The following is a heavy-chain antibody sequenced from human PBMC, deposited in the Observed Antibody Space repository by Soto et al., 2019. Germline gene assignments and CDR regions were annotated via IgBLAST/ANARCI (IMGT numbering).Heavy chain of an antibody. CDR3: AKGWDGYKVGHAFDV. D-gene: IGHD1-26*01. V-gene: IGHV3-30*18. CDR1: GFSFSNYG. J-gene: IGHJ3*01. Sequence: GGSLRLSYGASGFSFSNYGMHWFRQAPCEGLEWLSLISYDGSEKWYAESVKGRFRISRDNAKNALYLQMNSLSGDDTALYYCAKGWDGYKVGHAFDVWGQGTMVTVSS. CDR2: ISYDGSEK.